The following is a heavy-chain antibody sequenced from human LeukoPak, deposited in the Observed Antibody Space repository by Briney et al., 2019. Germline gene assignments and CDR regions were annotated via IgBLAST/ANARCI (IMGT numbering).Heavy chain of an antibody. J-gene: IGHJ6*04. CDR1: GFTFDDYG. D-gene: IGHD2-15*01. Sequence: GGSLRLSCAASGFTFDDYGMSWVRQAPGKGLVWVSRINSDGSSTSYADSVKGRFTISRDNAKNTLYLQMHSLRAEDTAVYYCAVLLDVVVVVAPSLMDVWGKGTTVTISS. CDR3: AVLLDVVVVVAPSLMDV. CDR2: INSDGSST. V-gene: IGHV3-74*01.